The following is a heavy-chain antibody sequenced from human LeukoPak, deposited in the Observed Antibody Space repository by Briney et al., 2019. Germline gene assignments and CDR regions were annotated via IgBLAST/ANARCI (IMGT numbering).Heavy chain of an antibody. J-gene: IGHJ4*02. CDR3: ARDHNYHFDY. D-gene: IGHD1-1*01. CDR1: GFTFSAYS. Sequence: SGGSLRLSCAASGFTFSAYSLNWVRQAPGEGLEWLAYIGISSGAVYYADSVKGRFTISRDAAKNSLYLQMNSLRDEDTAVYYCARDHNYHFDYWGQGTLVTVSS. V-gene: IGHV3-48*02. CDR2: IGISSGAV.